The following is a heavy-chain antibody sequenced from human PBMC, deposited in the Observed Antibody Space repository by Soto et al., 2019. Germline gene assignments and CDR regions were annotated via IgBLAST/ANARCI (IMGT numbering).Heavy chain of an antibody. J-gene: IGHJ4*02. D-gene: IGHD6-6*01. Sequence: VASVKVSCKSSTYTYNTHYIHWVRQAPGQGLEWVGVINPSVGXXXXXXXFQGRVTMTRDTSTTTFYMEVTSLTSEDTAVYYCVGGSASGVDHWGQGTLVTVSS. CDR3: VGGSASGVDH. V-gene: IGHV1-46*02. CDR2: INPSVGXX. CDR1: TYTYNTHY.